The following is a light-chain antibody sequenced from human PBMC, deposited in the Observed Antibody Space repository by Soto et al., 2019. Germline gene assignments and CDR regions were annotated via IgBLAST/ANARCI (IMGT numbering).Light chain of an antibody. CDR1: QGIGSA. CDR2: TAS. J-gene: IGKJ5*01. CDR3: QQRRGYPIT. Sequence: IQLTQSPSFLSASVGDRVTITCRASQGIGSALAWYQQKPGKAPKLLIHTASTLQSGVPSRFSGSGSGTEFTLAISSLQPEDLAVYYCQQRRGYPITFGQGTRLEIK. V-gene: IGKV1-9*01.